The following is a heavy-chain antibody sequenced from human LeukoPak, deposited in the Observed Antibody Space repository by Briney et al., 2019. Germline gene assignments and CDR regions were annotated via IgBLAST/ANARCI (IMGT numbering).Heavy chain of an antibody. CDR2: IDIYSAKT. CDR1: GFTFSTYA. Sequence: PGGSLRLSCATSGFTFSTYAMTWVRQAPGKGLEWVSAIDIYSAKTNYADSVKGRFTVSRDNSKNTLYLQMNSLRGEDTAIYYCARDWKADFWGHGTLVTASS. J-gene: IGHJ4*01. D-gene: IGHD1-1*01. V-gene: IGHV3-23*01. CDR3: ARDWKADF.